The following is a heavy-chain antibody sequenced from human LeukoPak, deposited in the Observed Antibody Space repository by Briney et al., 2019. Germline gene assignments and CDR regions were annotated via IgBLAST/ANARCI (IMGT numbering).Heavy chain of an antibody. CDR2: ISGDGHTT. CDR1: GFTFDDYA. CDR3: AKDLGGGSGCYDL. V-gene: IGHV3-43*02. Sequence: PGGSLRLSCAASGFTFDDYAIHWVRQAPGRGLEWVSLISGDGHTTYYADSVQGRFTISRDNSKNTLYLQMNSLRAEDTAVYYCAKDLGGGSGCYDLWGRGTLVTVSS. J-gene: IGHJ2*01. D-gene: IGHD6-19*01.